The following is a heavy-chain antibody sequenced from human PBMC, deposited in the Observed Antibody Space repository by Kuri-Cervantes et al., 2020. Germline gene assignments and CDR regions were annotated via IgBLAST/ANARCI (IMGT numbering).Heavy chain of an antibody. CDR1: GFTFSSYG. V-gene: IGHV3-30*03. CDR3: ATKVGYCSGGSCSNGGYFDY. J-gene: IGHJ4*02. CDR2: ISYDGSNK. D-gene: IGHD2-15*01. Sequence: GESLKISCAASGFTFSSYGMHWVRQAPGKGLEWVAVISYDGSNKYYADSVKGRFTISRDNSKNTLYLQMNSLRAEDTAVYYCATKVGYCSGGSCSNGGYFDYWGQGTLITVSS.